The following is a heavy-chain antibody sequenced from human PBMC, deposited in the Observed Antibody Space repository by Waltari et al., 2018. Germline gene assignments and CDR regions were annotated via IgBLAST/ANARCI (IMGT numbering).Heavy chain of an antibody. CDR2: IYYSGST. D-gene: IGHD3-22*01. Sequence: QVQLQESGPGLVKPSETLSLTCTVSGGSISSYYWSWIRQPPGTGLEWIGYIYYSGSTNYNPSLKSRVTISVDTSKNQFSLKLSSVTAADTAVYYCASTSHYYDSSGYYPLDAFDIWGQGTMVTVSS. CDR1: GGSISSYY. CDR3: ASTSHYYDSSGYYPLDAFDI. V-gene: IGHV4-59*01. J-gene: IGHJ3*02.